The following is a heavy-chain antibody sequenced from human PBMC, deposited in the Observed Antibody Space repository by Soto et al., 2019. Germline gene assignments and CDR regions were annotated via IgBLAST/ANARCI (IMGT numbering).Heavy chain of an antibody. CDR2: IGYSGST. CDR3: ARDSAIGKLGSNWFDP. D-gene: IGHD3-10*01. CDR1: GGSISSGGYY. J-gene: IGHJ5*02. V-gene: IGHV4-31*03. Sequence: SETLSLTCTVSGGSISSGGYYWSWIRQHPGKGLEWIGYIGYSGSTYYNPSLKSRVTISVGTSKNQFSLKLSSVTAADTAVYYCARDSAIGKLGSNWFDPWGQGTLVTSPQ.